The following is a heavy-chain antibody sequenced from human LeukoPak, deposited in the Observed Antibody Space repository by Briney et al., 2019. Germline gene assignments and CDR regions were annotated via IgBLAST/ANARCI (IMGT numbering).Heavy chain of an antibody. J-gene: IGHJ3*02. CDR1: GGTFSSYT. V-gene: IGHV1-69*02. Sequence: SVKVSCKASGGTFSSYTISWVRQAPGQGLEWMGRIIPILGIANYAQKFQGRVTITTDESTSTAYMELSSLRSEDTAVYYCATRYSSSWDDAFDIWGQGTMVTVSS. CDR2: IIPILGIA. D-gene: IGHD6-13*01. CDR3: ATRYSSSWDDAFDI.